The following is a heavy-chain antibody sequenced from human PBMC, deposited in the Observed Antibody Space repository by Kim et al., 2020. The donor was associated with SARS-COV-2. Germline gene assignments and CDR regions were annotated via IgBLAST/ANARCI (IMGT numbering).Heavy chain of an antibody. Sequence: GGSLRLSCAASGFSFSNNAMTWVRQAPGKGLEWVSSLGGDGATWYATSVMGRFTISRDNSKNTLYLQMRGLRVEDTAVYFCAKDVLHWQHDFWGHGTLVTVSS. CDR1: GFSFSNNA. D-gene: IGHD2-15*01. V-gene: IGHV3-23*01. CDR2: LGGDGAT. CDR3: AKDVLHWQHDF. J-gene: IGHJ4*03.